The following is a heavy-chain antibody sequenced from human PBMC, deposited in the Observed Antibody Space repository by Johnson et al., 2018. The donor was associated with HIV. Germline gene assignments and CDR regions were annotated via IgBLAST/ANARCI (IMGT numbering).Heavy chain of an antibody. Sequence: VKLLESGGDLVQPGGSLRLSCAASGFTVSSNYMSWVRQAPGKGLEWVSVIYSGGSTYYADSVKGRFTISRDNSKNTLYLQMNSLRAEATAVYYCAKGGDDVWGSYRYPDAFDIWGQGTMVTVSS. CDR1: GFTVSSNY. CDR3: AKGGDDVWGSYRYPDAFDI. CDR2: IYSGGST. V-gene: IGHV3-66*02. J-gene: IGHJ3*02. D-gene: IGHD3-16*02.